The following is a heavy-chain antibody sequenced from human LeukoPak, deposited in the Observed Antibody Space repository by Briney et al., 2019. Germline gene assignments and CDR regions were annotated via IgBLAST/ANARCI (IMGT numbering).Heavy chain of an antibody. CDR1: GGSFSGYY. V-gene: IGHV4-34*01. Sequence: PSETLSPTCALYGGSFSGYYWSWIRQPPGKGLEWIGEINHSGSTNYNPSLKSRVTISVDTSKNQFSLKLSSVTAADTAVYYCAGIDYKSPGYYGMDVWGKGTTVTVSS. CDR3: AGIDYKSPGYYGMDV. D-gene: IGHD4/OR15-4a*01. CDR2: INHSGST. J-gene: IGHJ6*04.